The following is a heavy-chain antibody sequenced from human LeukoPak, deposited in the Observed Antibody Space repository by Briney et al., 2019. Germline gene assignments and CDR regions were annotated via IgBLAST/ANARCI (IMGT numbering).Heavy chain of an antibody. D-gene: IGHD3-22*01. CDR1: GFTFDEYT. V-gene: IGHV3-43*01. CDR2: IGWDSDSK. Sequence: PGGSLRLSCAASGFTFDEYTMHWVRQVPGKGLEWVSVIGWDSDSKYYLESVKGRFTISRDNSKNSLYLQMNSLRTEDPAFYYCAKDRSRSYSSFDSWGQGTLVTASS. J-gene: IGHJ4*02. CDR3: AKDRSRSYSSFDS.